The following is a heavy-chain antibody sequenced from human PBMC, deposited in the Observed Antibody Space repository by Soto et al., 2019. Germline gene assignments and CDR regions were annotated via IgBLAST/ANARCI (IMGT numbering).Heavy chain of an antibody. V-gene: IGHV3-23*01. CDR3: AKRRGEGYFDL. D-gene: IGHD3-10*01. CDR2: IGGTSGST. CDR1: GFTFSNFV. J-gene: IGHJ2*01. Sequence: EVQLLESGGGLVQPGGSLRLTCAASGFTFSNFVMGWVRRAPGKGLEWVSAIGGTSGSTYYADSVKGRFTISRDNSKNTQFLQMNSLRADDTAVYYCAKRRGEGYFDLWGRGTLVTVSS.